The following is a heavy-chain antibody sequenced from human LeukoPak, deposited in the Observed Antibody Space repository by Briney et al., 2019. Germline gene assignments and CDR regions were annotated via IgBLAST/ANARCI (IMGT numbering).Heavy chain of an antibody. J-gene: IGHJ4*02. CDR3: ARDQYDTWSRRGNFDS. Sequence: GGSLRLSCVASGFSFGKYWMSWVRQAPGKWLEWVANIKLDGSEKNYVDSVKGRFTISRDNTKNSLYLQMNSLRAEDTAVFYCARDQYDTWSRRGNFDSWGQGTLVTVSP. V-gene: IGHV3-7*03. CDR1: GFSFGKYW. CDR2: IKLDGSEK. D-gene: IGHD3/OR15-3a*01.